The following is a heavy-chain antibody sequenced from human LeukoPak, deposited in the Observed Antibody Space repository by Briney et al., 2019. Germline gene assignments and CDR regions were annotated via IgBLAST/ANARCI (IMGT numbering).Heavy chain of an antibody. CDR3: AIDLEDIGMSIDYYYGMDV. J-gene: IGHJ6*02. D-gene: IGHD5-12*01. CDR1: GFTFSTYA. CDR2: IPYDGSNE. Sequence: GRSLRLSCAASGFTFSTYAMHWVRQAPGKGLEWVASIPYDGSNEYYGESAKGRFTISRDNSKNTLFLQMTSLRPEDTAVYYCAIDLEDIGMSIDYYYGMDVWGQGTAVTVSS. V-gene: IGHV3-30-3*01.